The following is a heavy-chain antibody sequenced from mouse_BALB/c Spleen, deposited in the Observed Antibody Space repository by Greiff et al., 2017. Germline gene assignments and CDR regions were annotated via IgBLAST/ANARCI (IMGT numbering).Heavy chain of an antibody. D-gene: IGHD2-1*01. Sequence: VQLKQSGPELVKPGASVKMSCKASGYTFTSYVMHWVKQKPGQGLEWIGYINPYNDGTKYNEKFKGKATLTSDKSSSTAYMELSSLTSEDSAVYYCARTEERYGNYGAYWGQGTLVTVSA. J-gene: IGHJ3*01. CDR3: ARTEERYGNYGAY. CDR1: GYTFTSYV. CDR2: INPYNDGT. V-gene: IGHV1-14*01.